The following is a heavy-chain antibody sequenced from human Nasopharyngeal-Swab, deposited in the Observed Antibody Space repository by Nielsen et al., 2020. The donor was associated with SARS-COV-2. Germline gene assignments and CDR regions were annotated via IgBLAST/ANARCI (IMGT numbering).Heavy chain of an antibody. J-gene: IGHJ4*02. V-gene: IGHV1-2*06. CDR2: INPNSGDT. CDR1: GYTFTDYS. D-gene: IGHD3-22*01. Sequence: ASVKVSCKASGYTFTDYSTHWVRQAPGQGLEWMGRINPNSGDTNYAQKFQGRLTMTRDTSISTAYMELSGLRSDDTAAYYCARESTYYYDSSNGGPFDYWGQGTLVTVSS. CDR3: ARESTYYYDSSNGGPFDY.